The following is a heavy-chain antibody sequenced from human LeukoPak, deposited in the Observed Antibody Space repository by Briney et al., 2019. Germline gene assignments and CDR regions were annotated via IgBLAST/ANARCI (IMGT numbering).Heavy chain of an antibody. Sequence: GGSLRLSCAASGFTFSSYSMNWVRQAPGKGLEWVSSISSSSSYIYYADSVKGRFTISRDNAKNSLHLQMNSLRAEDTAVYYCARVGASNFDYWGQGTLVTVSS. D-gene: IGHD1-26*01. CDR1: GFTFSSYS. CDR2: ISSSSSYI. V-gene: IGHV3-21*01. CDR3: ARVGASNFDY. J-gene: IGHJ4*02.